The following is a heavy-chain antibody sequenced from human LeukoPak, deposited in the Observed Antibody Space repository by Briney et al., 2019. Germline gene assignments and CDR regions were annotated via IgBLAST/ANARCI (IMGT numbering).Heavy chain of an antibody. D-gene: IGHD1-20*01. J-gene: IGHJ4*02. Sequence: GASVKVSCKASGYTFTSYHIDWVRQAPGQGPEWMGWMNAESGHTGYAQKLQGRVTMTTDTSTSTAYMELRSLRSDDTAVYYCAREPDVTGFDYWGQGTLVTVSS. V-gene: IGHV1-18*01. CDR3: AREPDVTGFDY. CDR2: MNAESGHT. CDR1: GYTFTSYH.